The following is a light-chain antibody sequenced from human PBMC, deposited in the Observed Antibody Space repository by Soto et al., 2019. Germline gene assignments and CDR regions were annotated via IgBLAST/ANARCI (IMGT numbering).Light chain of an antibody. CDR3: QQYNSYRT. Sequence: DIQLTQFPSTLPASVGDRVSITCRARESINIWLAWYQQKPGKAPKLLMYDASILASGVSPRFSGSGSGTQFTLTISSLQPDDFATYYCQQYNSYRTFGQGTKVDIK. J-gene: IGKJ1*01. V-gene: IGKV1-5*01. CDR1: ESINIW. CDR2: DAS.